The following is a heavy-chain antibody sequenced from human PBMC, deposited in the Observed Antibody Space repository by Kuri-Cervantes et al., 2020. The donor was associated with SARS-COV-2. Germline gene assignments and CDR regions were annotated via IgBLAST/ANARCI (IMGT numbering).Heavy chain of an antibody. Sequence: ASVKVSCKASGYTFTSYDINWVRQATGQGLEWMGWMNPNSGNTGYAQKFQGRVTMTTDTSTSTAYMELRSLRSDDTAVYYCASSIAARGGDAFDIWGQGTMVTVSS. D-gene: IGHD6-6*01. J-gene: IGHJ3*02. CDR3: ASSIAARGGDAFDI. V-gene: IGHV1-8*01. CDR1: GYTFTSYD. CDR2: MNPNSGNT.